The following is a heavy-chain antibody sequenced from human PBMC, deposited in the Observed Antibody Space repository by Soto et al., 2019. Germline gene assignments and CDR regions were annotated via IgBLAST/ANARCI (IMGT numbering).Heavy chain of an antibody. Sequence: EVQLVESGGGLVQPGGSLRLSCAASGFTFSSYWMHWVRQAPGKGLVWVSRINSDGRSTSYADSVKGRFTISSNNAKNTRYLQIITLRAEDTAVYYCARGVPTVTTRGYNWFDPWGQGTLVTVSS. CDR2: INSDGRST. V-gene: IGHV3-74*01. CDR3: ARGVPTVTTRGYNWFDP. J-gene: IGHJ5*02. D-gene: IGHD4-4*01. CDR1: GFTFSSYW.